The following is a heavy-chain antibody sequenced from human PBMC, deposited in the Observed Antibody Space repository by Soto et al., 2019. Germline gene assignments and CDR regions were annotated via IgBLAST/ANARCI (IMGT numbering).Heavy chain of an antibody. V-gene: IGHV1-18*01. Sequence: ASVKVSCKASGYTFTSYAISWVRQAPGQGLEWMGWISAYNGNTNYAQKLQGRVTMTTDTSTTTAYMELRSLRSDDTAVYYCARRRNYDFWSGYYTWFDPWGQGTLVTVSS. CDR1: GYTFTSYA. J-gene: IGHJ5*02. CDR2: ISAYNGNT. CDR3: ARRRNYDFWSGYYTWFDP. D-gene: IGHD3-3*01.